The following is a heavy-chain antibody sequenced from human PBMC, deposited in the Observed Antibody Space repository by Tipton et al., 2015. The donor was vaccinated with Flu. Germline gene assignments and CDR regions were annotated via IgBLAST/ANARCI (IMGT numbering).Heavy chain of an antibody. Sequence: LRLSCSVSGGSIRTYYWTWIRQPPGKGLEWIGNIYYSGITDYTPSLKSRVTISLDTSKNQFSLKLTSVTAADTAVYYCARDNYLVPAALVNWGQGTLVTVSS. V-gene: IGHV4-59*01. J-gene: IGHJ4*02. D-gene: IGHD2-2*01. CDR3: ARDNYLVPAALVN. CDR2: IYYSGIT. CDR1: GGSIRTYY.